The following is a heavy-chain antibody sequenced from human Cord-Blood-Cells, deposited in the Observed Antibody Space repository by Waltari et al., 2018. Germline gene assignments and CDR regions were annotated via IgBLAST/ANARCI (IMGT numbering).Heavy chain of an antibody. CDR1: GYTFTGYH. J-gene: IGHJ1*01. Sequence: QVQLVQSGAEVKKPGASVKVSCKASGYTFTGYHMHWVRPAPGQGLEWMGWINPNSGGTNYAQKFQGWVTMTRDTSISTAYMELSRLRSDDTAVYYCATIAAAGAEYFQHWGQGTLVTVSS. CDR3: ATIAAAGAEYFQH. CDR2: INPNSGGT. D-gene: IGHD6-13*01. V-gene: IGHV1-2*04.